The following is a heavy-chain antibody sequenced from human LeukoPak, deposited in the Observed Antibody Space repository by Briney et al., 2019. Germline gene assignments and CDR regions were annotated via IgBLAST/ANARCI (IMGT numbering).Heavy chain of an antibody. V-gene: IGHV1-69*01. CDR3: ARSGYYRYNHAFDI. CDR2: IIPIFGTA. J-gene: IGHJ3*02. CDR1: GGTFSSYA. Sequence: ASVKVSCKASGGTFSSYAISWVRQAPGQGLEWMGGIIPIFGTANYAQKFQGRVTITAGESTSTAYMELSNLRSEDTAVYYCARSGYYRYNHAFDIWGQGTMVTVSS. D-gene: IGHD3-22*01.